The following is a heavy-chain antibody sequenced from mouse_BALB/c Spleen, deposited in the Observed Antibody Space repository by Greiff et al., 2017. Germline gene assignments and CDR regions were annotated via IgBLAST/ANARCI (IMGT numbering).Heavy chain of an antibody. J-gene: IGHJ3*01. CDR3: ARDGGYYYGSSFAY. V-gene: IGHV7-3*02. D-gene: IGHD1-1*01. Sequence: EVKVVESGGGLVQPGGSLRLSCATSGFTFTDYYMSWVRQPPGKALEWLGFIRNKANGYTTEYSASVKGRFTISRDNSQSILYLQMNTLRAEDSATYYCARDGGYYYGSSFAYWGQGTLVTVSA. CDR2: IRNKANGYTT. CDR1: GFTFTDYY.